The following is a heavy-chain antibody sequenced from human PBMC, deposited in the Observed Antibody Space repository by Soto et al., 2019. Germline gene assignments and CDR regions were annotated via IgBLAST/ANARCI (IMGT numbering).Heavy chain of an antibody. V-gene: IGHV1-69*06. Sequence: SVKGSCKASGCTFSSYAISWVRQAPGQGLELMGGIIPIFGTANYAQKFQGRVTITADKSTSTAYMELSSLRSEDTAVYYCARDFLGDSGYWGQGTLVTVYS. J-gene: IGHJ4*02. CDR2: IIPIFGTA. CDR3: ARDFLGDSGY. D-gene: IGHD2-21*01. CDR1: GCTFSSYA.